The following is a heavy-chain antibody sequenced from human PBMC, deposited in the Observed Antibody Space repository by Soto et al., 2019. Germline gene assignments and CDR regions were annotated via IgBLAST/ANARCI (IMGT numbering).Heavy chain of an antibody. D-gene: IGHD2-8*02. CDR2: IFSNDEK. CDR3: ARIDEGNPVLCWYFDL. CDR1: GFSLSNARMG. J-gene: IGHJ2*01. Sequence: VTLKESGPVLVKPTETLTLTCTVSGFSLSNARMGVSWIRQPPGKALEWLAHIFSNDEKSYSTSLKSRLTLSTVTYKRQLVLTMHNIDPVDTDTYFCARIDEGNPVLCWYFDLWGRGTLVTVSS. V-gene: IGHV2-26*01.